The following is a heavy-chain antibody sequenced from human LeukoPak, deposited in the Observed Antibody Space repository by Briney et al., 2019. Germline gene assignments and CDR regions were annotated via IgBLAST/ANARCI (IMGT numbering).Heavy chain of an antibody. Sequence: SETLSLTCTVSGGSISSSSYYWGWIRQPPGKGLEWIESIYYSGSTYYNPSLKSRVTISVDTSKNQFSLKLSSVTAADTAVYYCARHGTGWLGVTTPFDYWGQGTLATVSS. CDR2: IYYSGST. CDR1: GGSISSSSYY. J-gene: IGHJ4*02. CDR3: ARHGTGWLGVTTPFDY. V-gene: IGHV4-39*01. D-gene: IGHD4-11*01.